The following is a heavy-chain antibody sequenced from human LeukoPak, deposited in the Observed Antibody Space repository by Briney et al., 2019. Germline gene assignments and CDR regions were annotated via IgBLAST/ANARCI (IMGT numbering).Heavy chain of an antibody. CDR3: VRVMTTTRNFDY. D-gene: IGHD1-1*01. Sequence: GRSLRLSCAASGFTFGSHPMYWVRQTPGKGLERVALISYDGKNKYYGDSVNGRFTISRDNTKNTLYLQMNSLRADDMGVYYCVRVMTTTRNFDYWGPGTLVTVSS. CDR2: ISYDGKNK. CDR1: GFTFGSHP. V-gene: IGHV3-30*04. J-gene: IGHJ4*02.